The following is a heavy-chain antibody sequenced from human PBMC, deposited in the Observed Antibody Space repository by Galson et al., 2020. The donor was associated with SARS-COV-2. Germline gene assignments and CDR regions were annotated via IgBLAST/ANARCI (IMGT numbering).Heavy chain of an antibody. Sequence: ASVTVSCKTSGYTFTSYYIHWERQAHGQGLEWVGIIHPSDDITSYAQKFQGSVTMTRDTSTSTVHMGLSSLRPEDTAGYYCAREWGDTSSSVCGYWGGGSLGTVSS. J-gene: IGHJ4*02. D-gene: IGHD2-21*01. CDR2: IHPSDDIT. CDR3: AREWGDTSSSVCGY. CDR1: GYTFTSYY. V-gene: IGHV1-46*01.